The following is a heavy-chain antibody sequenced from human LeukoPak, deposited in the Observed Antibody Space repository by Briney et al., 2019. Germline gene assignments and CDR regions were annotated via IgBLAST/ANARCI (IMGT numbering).Heavy chain of an antibody. CDR1: GFTFIIYA. CDR2: FSALGGET. Sequence: GGSLSLSCAASGFTFIIYALSWSRRPPRKGLQGVSSFSALGGETHYADSVKGRFTISGDKSKNSLYLQMKSLRDEDSAVDYGARGWGYFDYWGEGTLVTVSP. D-gene: IGHD7-27*01. J-gene: IGHJ4*02. V-gene: IGHV3-23*01. CDR3: ARGWGYFDY.